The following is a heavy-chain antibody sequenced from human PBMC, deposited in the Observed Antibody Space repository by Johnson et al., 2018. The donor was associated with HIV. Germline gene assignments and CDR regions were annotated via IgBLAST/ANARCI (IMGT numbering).Heavy chain of an antibody. V-gene: IGHV3-23*04. CDR1: GFTFSSYA. Sequence: MLLVESGGGVVQPGGSLRLSCAASGFTFSSYAMSWVRQAPGKGLEWVSGISGSGGSTYYAVSVQGRFTISRDNSKNTLYLQMNSMRAEDTAVYYCAKDPTTYYYDSSGYRTGGDAFDIWGQGTMVTVSS. D-gene: IGHD3-22*01. CDR2: ISGSGGST. CDR3: AKDPTTYYYDSSGYRTGGDAFDI. J-gene: IGHJ3*02.